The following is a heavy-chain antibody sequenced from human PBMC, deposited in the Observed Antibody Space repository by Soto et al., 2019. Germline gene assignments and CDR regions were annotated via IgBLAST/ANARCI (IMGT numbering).Heavy chain of an antibody. V-gene: IGHV4-30-4*01. Sequence: QVQLQESGPGLVKPSQTLSLTCTVSGGSISSGDYYWSWIRQPPGKGVEWIGYIYYSGSTYYNPSLKSRVTISVDTYKNQFSLKLSAVTAADTAAYYCARADTMVRGTFDYWGQGTLVTVSS. CDR2: IYYSGST. J-gene: IGHJ4*02. CDR3: ARADTMVRGTFDY. CDR1: GGSISSGDYY. D-gene: IGHD3-10*01.